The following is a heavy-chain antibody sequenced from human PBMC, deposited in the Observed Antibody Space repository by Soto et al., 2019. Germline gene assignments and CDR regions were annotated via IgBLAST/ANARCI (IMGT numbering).Heavy chain of an antibody. CDR1: GGSISSGGAYY. V-gene: IGHV4-31*03. CDR2: ISDSGNT. J-gene: IGHJ6*02. Sequence: QVQLQGSGPGLVKPSQTLSLTCTVSGGSISSGGAYYWNWIRQRPGKGLEWIGYISDSGNTYYNPSLKGRVTISVDTSKKYFSLKMTSMTAADTAVYYCASLTAMTTSPYYFYGMDVWGQGTTVAVSS. D-gene: IGHD4-17*01. CDR3: ASLTAMTTSPYYFYGMDV.